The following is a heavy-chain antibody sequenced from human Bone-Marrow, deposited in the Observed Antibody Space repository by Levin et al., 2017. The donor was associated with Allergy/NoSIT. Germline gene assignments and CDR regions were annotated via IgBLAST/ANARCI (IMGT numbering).Heavy chain of an antibody. V-gene: IGHV4-34*01. Sequence: PSETLSLTCAVYEGSFSAYYWSWIRQSPGKGLEWIGETTKAGSTNYNPSLRSRVIISVDTSKNQFSLKLSSVTAADTAIYFCACRARSGNMRPFTYWGQGALVTVSS. CDR1: EGSFSAYY. D-gene: IGHD4-23*01. CDR2: TTKAGST. CDR3: ACRARSGNMRPFTY. J-gene: IGHJ4*02.